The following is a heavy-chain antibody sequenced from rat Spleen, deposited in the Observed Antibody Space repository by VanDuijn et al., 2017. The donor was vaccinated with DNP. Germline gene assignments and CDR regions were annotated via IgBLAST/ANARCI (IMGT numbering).Heavy chain of an antibody. Sequence: DVQLVESGGGLVQPGNSLKLSCTASGFTFSDYHMAWVRQAPAKGLEWVATISTSGSRTYYPDSVKGRFTISRDNAENTVYLQMNSLRSEDTATYYCLKHLDAWGQGTSVTVSS. J-gene: IGHJ4*01. CDR2: ISTSGSRT. CDR3: LKHLDA. CDR1: GFTFSDYH. V-gene: IGHV5-25*01.